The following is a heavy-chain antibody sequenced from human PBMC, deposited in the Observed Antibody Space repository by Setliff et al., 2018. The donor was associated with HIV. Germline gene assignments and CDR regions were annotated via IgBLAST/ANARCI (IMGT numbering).Heavy chain of an antibody. CDR3: ARGGTHYGFWSGYRLGYFDL. D-gene: IGHD3-3*01. V-gene: IGHV7-4-1*02. CDR2: INTNTGNP. Sequence: GASVKVSCKASGYSFADYAMNWVRQAPRQGLEWMGYINTNTGNPTYAQGFTGRVVFSFDTSVTTAYLQITGLRTEDTAVYFCARGGTHYGFWSGYRLGYFDLWGRGTLVTVSS. J-gene: IGHJ2*01. CDR1: GYSFADYA.